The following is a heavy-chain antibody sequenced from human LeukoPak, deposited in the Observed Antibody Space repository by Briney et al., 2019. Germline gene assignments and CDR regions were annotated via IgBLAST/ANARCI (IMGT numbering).Heavy chain of an antibody. J-gene: IGHJ4*02. V-gene: IGHV4-61*02. CDR1: GASISSGSYY. CDR2: IYTSGTT. Sequence: SETLSLTCTVSGASISSGSYYWSWIRQPAGKGLEWIGRIYTSGTTNYSPSLKSRLTISLDTSKNQFSLKLSSVTAADTAVYYCARDSPTSYFDYWGQGTLVTVSS. CDR3: ARDSPTSYFDY.